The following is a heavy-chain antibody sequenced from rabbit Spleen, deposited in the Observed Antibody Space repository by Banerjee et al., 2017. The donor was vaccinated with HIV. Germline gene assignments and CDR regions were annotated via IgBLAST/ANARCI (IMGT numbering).Heavy chain of an antibody. D-gene: IGHD2-1*01. J-gene: IGHJ6*01. Sequence: QEQLEESGGDLVKPEGSLTLTCTASGFSFSSRYDMCWVRQAPGKGLEWIACIDTGDGTTYYAGWAKGRFTISKTSSTTVTLQLNSLTAADTATYFCARGVGDDDNGWTLWGQKTLVTVS. CDR1: GFSFSSRYD. V-gene: IGHV1S45*01. CDR3: ARGVGDDDNGWTL. CDR2: IDTGDGTT.